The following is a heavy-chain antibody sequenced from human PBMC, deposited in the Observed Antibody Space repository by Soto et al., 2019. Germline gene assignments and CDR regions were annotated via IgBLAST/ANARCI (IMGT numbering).Heavy chain of an antibody. V-gene: IGHV1-2*02. CDR1: GYIFTGNY. D-gene: IGHD3-22*01. J-gene: IGHJ4*02. CDR3: APHYPDSSGYFDH. Sequence: GASVKVSCKASGYIFTGNYMHWVRQAPGQGLEDMGWINPNNGATNYAQNFQGRVTMTWDTSISTAYMEVRRLRSDDTAVYYCAPHYPDSSGYFDHWGQGTLVTVSS. CDR2: INPNNGAT.